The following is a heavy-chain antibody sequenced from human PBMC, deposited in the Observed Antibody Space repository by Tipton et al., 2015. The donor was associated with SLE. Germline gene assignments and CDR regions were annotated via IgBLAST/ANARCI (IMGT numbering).Heavy chain of an antibody. CDR2: IYNNGNT. CDR1: GASISSHY. CDR3: ARAKRSSTTGGYWFDP. Sequence: TLSLTCTVSGASISSHYWNWIRQPPGKGLEWIGNIYNNGNTNYNPSLKSRVTISVDTSRNQFFLKLSSVTAADTALYYCARAKRSSTTGGYWFDPGGQGTLATASS. V-gene: IGHV4-59*11. D-gene: IGHD2-2*01. J-gene: IGHJ5*02.